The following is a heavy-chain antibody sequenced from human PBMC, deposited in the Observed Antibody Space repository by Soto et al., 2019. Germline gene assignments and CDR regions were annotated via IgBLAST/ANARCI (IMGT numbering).Heavy chain of an antibody. Sequence: GGALRLSCAASGLTFSSYNMNWVRQAPGKGLEWVSSISSSSYIYYADSVKGRLTISRDNAKNSLHLQMNSLRAEDTAVYYCARGFNTALDIWGQGKMVTVSS. CDR2: ISSSSYI. V-gene: IGHV3-21*01. CDR3: ARGFNTALDI. J-gene: IGHJ3*02. CDR1: GLTFSSYN.